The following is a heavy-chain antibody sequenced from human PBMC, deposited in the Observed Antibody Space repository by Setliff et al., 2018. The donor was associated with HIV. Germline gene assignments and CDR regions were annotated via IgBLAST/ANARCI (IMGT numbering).Heavy chain of an antibody. V-gene: IGHV3-49*04. CDR2: IRSKAYGGAT. Sequence: GGSLRLSCTASGFTFGDYAMSWVRQAPGKGLEWVGFIRSKAYGGATDYAASVKGRFTISRDDSKSIAYLQMNSLKTEDTAVYYCTRVHSPLYYDILTGYLDYWGQGTLVTVSS. D-gene: IGHD3-9*01. CDR1: GFTFGDYA. J-gene: IGHJ4*02. CDR3: TRVHSPLYYDILTGYLDY.